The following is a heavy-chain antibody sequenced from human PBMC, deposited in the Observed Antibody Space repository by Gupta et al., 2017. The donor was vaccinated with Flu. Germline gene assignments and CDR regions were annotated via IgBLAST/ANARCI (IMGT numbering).Heavy chain of an antibody. V-gene: IGHV3-21*01. CDR3: AREMTNYDLFDF. CDR2: ISTSTTYM. Sequence: SYIMNWVRQAPGKGREWVACISTSTTYMDYADSVKGRFTISRDNAKNALYLQINRLRGEDTAVYYWAREMTNYDLFDFWVQGTLVTVS. D-gene: IGHD3-3*01. CDR1: SYI. J-gene: IGHJ4*02.